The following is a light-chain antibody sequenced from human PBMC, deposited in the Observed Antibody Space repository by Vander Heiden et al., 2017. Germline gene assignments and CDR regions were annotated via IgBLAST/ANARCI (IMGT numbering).Light chain of an antibody. CDR1: SSHIGHHY. J-gene: IGLJ3*02. CDR2: DKN. Sequence: QYVPTQPPSVSATPGQNVTISCTGSSSHIGHHYVSWYPPFLGTSPTLLINDKNKQPPGIPDRFSVSKSGTSATLSITGVETGDEADYYCGAWDSSLCVWVFGGGTKLTVL. V-gene: IGLV1-51*01. CDR3: GAWDSSLCVWV.